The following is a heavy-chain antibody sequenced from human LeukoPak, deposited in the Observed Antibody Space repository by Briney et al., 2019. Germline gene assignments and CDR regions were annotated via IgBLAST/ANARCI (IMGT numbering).Heavy chain of an antibody. Sequence: TSETLSLTCTVSGGSISSGSYYWSWIRQPAGKGLEWIGRIYTSGSTNYNPSLRSRVTISVDTSKNQFSLKLSSVTAADTAVYYCARTSSGVSDGRDVWAEGTTVTVP. V-gene: IGHV4-61*02. CDR2: IYTSGST. J-gene: IGHJ6*02. CDR3: ARTSSGVSDGRDV. D-gene: IGHD3-22*01. CDR1: GGSISSGSYY.